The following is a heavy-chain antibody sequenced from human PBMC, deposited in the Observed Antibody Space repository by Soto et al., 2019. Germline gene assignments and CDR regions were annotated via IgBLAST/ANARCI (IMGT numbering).Heavy chain of an antibody. CDR1: GFTFSSYG. CDR3: AREGY. CDR2: IWYDGSNK. V-gene: IGHV3-33*01. J-gene: IGHJ4*02. Sequence: QVQLVESGGGVVQPGRSLRLSCAASGFTFSSYGMHWVRQAPGKGLEWVAVIWYDGSNKYYADSVKGRFTISRDNSKNTLYLQMNSLRDEDTAVYYCAREGYWGQGTLVTVSS.